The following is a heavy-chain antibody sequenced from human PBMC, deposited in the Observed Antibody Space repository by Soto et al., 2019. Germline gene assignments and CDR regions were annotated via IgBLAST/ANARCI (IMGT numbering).Heavy chain of an antibody. Sequence: GEFLKISCKGAGYSSTSYWIGGGRELPGKGLGWRGIIYPGGSDTRYSPYFEGQVTISADKSISTAYLQWSSLKASDTALYFCARRAAGDAFDIWGQGTMVTVSS. CDR2: IYPGGSDT. CDR3: ARRAAGDAFDI. V-gene: IGHV5-51*01. D-gene: IGHD6-25*01. CDR1: GYSSTSYW. J-gene: IGHJ3*02.